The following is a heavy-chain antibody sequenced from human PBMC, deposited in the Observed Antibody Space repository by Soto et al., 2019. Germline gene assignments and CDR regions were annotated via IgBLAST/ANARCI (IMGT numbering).Heavy chain of an antibody. D-gene: IGHD6-13*01. Sequence: VASVKVSCKTSGGTFSRHAINWVRQAPGQGLEWMGGIIPLFGTTNYAQKFKGRVTISADESTSTAYMELSSLTSEVAAVYYCARAAIHGSSCYFWFGPWGQGTLVTVSS. J-gene: IGHJ5*02. V-gene: IGHV1-69*13. CDR3: ARAAIHGSSCYFWFGP. CDR1: GGTFSRHA. CDR2: IIPLFGTT.